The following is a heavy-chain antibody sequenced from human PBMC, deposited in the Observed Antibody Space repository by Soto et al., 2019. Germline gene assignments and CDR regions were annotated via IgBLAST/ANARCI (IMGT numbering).Heavy chain of an antibody. V-gene: IGHV1-46*01. J-gene: IGHJ4*02. Sequence: ASVKVSCKASGYTFTSYGISWVRQAPGQGLEWMGIINPSGGSTSYAQKFQGRVTMTRDTSTSTVYMELSSLRSEDTAVYYCARGRELATVVTRVLDYWGQGTLVTVSS. CDR2: INPSGGST. CDR3: ARGRELATVVTRVLDY. CDR1: GYTFTSYG. D-gene: IGHD2-21*02.